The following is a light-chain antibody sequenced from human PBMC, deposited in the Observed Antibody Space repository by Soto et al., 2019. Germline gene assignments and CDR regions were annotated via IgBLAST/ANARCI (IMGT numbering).Light chain of an antibody. J-gene: IGKJ1*01. CDR3: QQYSTFRT. Sequence: IQMTQSPSTLSASVGDRVTITCRASQMIYTWLAWYQQKPGKAPKLLIYEASSLDVGVPSRFSGSGSGTEFTLTISSLQLEDFATYYCQQYSTFRTLGQGTTVDIK. CDR2: EAS. CDR1: QMIYTW. V-gene: IGKV1-5*03.